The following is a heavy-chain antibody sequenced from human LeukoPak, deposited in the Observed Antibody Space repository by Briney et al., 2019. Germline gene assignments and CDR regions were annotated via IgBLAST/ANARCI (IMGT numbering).Heavy chain of an antibody. Sequence: SETLSLTCTVSGGSISSGDYYWSWIRQPPGKGLEWIGYIYYSGSTYYNPSLKSRVTISVDTSKNQFSLKLSSVTAADTAVYYCARDPLGGGSSIFDYWGQGTLVTVSS. J-gene: IGHJ4*02. V-gene: IGHV4-30-4*01. CDR1: GGSISSGDYY. CDR2: IYYSGST. D-gene: IGHD2-15*01. CDR3: ARDPLGGGSSIFDY.